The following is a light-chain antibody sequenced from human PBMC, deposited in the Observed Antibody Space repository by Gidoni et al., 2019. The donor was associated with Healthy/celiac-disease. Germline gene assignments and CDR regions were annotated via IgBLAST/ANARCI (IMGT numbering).Light chain of an antibody. CDR1: QSVSSY. J-gene: IGKJ5*01. CDR3: QQRSNWPPLT. V-gene: IGKV3-11*01. CDR2: DAS. Sequence: DIVLTQSPATLSLPPGERATLSCRASQSVSSYLAWYQQKPGQAPRLLIYDASNRATGIPARFSGSGSGTDFTLTISSLEPEDFAVYYCQQRSNWPPLTFGQGTRLEIK.